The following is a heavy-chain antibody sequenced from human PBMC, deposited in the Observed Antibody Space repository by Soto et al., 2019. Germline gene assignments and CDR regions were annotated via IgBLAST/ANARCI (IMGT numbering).Heavy chain of an antibody. CDR1: GYTFTSYY. J-gene: IGHJ3*02. CDR2: INPSGGST. Sequence: GASVKVSCKASGYTFTSYYIHWVRQAPGQGLEWIGIINPSGGSTTYAQKFQGRVTMTRDTSTSTVYMELSSLRSEDTAVYYCTKAPSYGAFDIWGQGTMVTVSS. CDR3: TKAPSYGAFDI. V-gene: IGHV1-46*03. D-gene: IGHD4-17*01.